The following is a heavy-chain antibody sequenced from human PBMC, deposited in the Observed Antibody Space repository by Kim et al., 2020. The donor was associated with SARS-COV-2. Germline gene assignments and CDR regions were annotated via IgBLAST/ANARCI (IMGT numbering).Heavy chain of an antibody. CDR1: GGTFSSYA. D-gene: IGHD2-8*02. J-gene: IGHJ6*02. Sequence: SVKVSCKASGGTFSSYAISWVRQAPGQGLEWMGGIIPIFGTANYAQKFQGRVTITADESTSTAYMELSSLRSEDTAVYYCARRLGVYAINYYYGMDVWGQGTTVTVSS. CDR3: ARRLGVYAINYYYGMDV. CDR2: IIPIFGTA. V-gene: IGHV1-69*13.